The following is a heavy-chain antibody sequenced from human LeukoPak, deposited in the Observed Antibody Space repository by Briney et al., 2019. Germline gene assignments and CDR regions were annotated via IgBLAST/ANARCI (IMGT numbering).Heavy chain of an antibody. Sequence: SETLSLTCTVSGGSISSYYWSWIRQPPGKGLEWIGYIYYTGTTYYNPSLKSRVTISLDTSKNQFSLKLSSVTAADTAIYYCARGRGRNYYDSSPAWFDPWGQGTLVTVSS. CDR3: ARGRGRNYYDSSPAWFDP. CDR2: IYYTGTT. J-gene: IGHJ5*02. D-gene: IGHD3-22*01. CDR1: GGSISSYY. V-gene: IGHV4-59*12.